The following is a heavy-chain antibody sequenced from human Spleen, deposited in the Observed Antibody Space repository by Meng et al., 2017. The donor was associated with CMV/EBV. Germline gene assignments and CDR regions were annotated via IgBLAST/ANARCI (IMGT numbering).Heavy chain of an antibody. V-gene: IGHV3-23*01. J-gene: IGHJ6*02. CDR2: ISGSGGST. D-gene: IGHD6-6*01. Sequence: GGSLRLSCAASGLTFSRYAMSWVRQAPGKGLEWVSAISGSGGSTYYADSVKGRFTISRDNSKNTLYLQMNSLRAEDTAVYYCAKVEPQYSSSPLYGMDVWGQGTTVTVSS. CDR1: GLTFSRYA. CDR3: AKVEPQYSSSPLYGMDV.